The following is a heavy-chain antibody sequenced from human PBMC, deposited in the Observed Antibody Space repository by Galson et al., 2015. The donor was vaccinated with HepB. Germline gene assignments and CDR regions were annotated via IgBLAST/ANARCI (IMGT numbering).Heavy chain of an antibody. V-gene: IGHV3-73*01. CDR1: GFTLSGSS. Sequence: SLRLSCAASGFTLSGSSVHWVRQASGKGLEWVGRIRSKANSYATAYAASVKGRFTISRDDSENTAFLQMNSLEIEDTAVYYCRSVTSGSPDYWGQGTLVTVAS. CDR3: RSVTSGSPDY. J-gene: IGHJ4*02. D-gene: IGHD1-26*01. CDR2: IRSKANSYAT.